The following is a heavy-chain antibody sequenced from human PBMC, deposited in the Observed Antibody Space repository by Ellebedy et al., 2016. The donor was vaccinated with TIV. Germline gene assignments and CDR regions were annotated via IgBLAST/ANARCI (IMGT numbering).Heavy chain of an antibody. V-gene: IGHV4-39*01. CDR2: MHYRGST. Sequence: PSETLSLTCTVSGASISSSSYFWGWIRQPPGKGLEWIASMHYRGSTYSNPSLKSRVTISVDTSKNQPSLNLTSVTAADTAVYYCARQGRSSGYVPHTYYGMDVWGQGTTVTVSS. CDR3: ARQGRSSGYVPHTYYGMDV. J-gene: IGHJ6*02. CDR1: GASISSSSYF. D-gene: IGHD5-12*01.